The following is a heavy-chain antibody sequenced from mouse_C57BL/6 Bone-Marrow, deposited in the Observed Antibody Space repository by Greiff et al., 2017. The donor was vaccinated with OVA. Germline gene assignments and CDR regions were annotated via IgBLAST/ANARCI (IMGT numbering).Heavy chain of an antibody. Sequence: QVHVKQSGAELVRPGASVTLSCKASGYTFTDYEMHWVKQTPVHGLEWIGAIDPETGGTAYNQKFKGKAILTADKSSSTAYMELRSLTSEDSAVYYCTRGDYGNYVAYWGQGTLVTVSA. J-gene: IGHJ3*01. CDR1: GYTFTDYE. D-gene: IGHD2-1*01. V-gene: IGHV1-15*01. CDR3: TRGDYGNYVAY. CDR2: IDPETGGT.